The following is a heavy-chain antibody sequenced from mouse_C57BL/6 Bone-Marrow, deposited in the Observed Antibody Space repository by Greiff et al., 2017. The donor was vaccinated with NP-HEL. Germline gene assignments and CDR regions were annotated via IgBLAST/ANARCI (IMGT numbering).Heavy chain of an antibody. CDR2: IDPSDSYT. D-gene: IGHD2-4*01. V-gene: IGHV1-69*01. Sequence: QVQLKQPGAELVMPGASVKLSCKASGYTFTSYWMHWVKQRPGQGLEWIGEIDPSDSYTNYNQKFKGKSTLTVDKSSSTAYMQLSSLSSSDSAVYYCAREYYYDVEDYYFDYWGQGTTLTVSS. J-gene: IGHJ2*01. CDR3: AREYYYDVEDYYFDY. CDR1: GYTFTSYW.